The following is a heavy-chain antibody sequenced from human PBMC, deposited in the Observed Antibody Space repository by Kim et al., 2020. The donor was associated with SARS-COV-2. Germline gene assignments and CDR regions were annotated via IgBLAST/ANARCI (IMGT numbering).Heavy chain of an antibody. V-gene: IGHV1-2*02. Sequence: YAQKVQGRVTMTRDTSISTAYMELSRLRSDDTAVYYCARGDSSSWSLFDYWGQGTLVTVSS. CDR3: ARGDSSSWSLFDY. D-gene: IGHD6-13*01. J-gene: IGHJ4*02.